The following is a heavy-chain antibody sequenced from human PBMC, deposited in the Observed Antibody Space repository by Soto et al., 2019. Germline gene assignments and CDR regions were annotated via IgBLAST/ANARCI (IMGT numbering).Heavy chain of an antibody. V-gene: IGHV3-7*03. Sequence: EVQLVESGGGLVQRGGSLRLSCAASGFTFSSHSMGWVRQAPGKGLEWAANIGQDGGFTEYVDSVRGRFTISRDNARNSLYLQMNSLRAEDTAVYYCVRWRWLQSEFDYWGQGTLVTVSS. CDR1: GFTFSSHS. D-gene: IGHD5-12*01. J-gene: IGHJ4*02. CDR3: VRWRWLQSEFDY. CDR2: IGQDGGFT.